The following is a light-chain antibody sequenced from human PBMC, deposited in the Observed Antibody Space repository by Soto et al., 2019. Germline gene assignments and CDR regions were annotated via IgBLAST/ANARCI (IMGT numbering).Light chain of an antibody. CDR1: SSNIGAGYD. CDR3: QSYDSSLSGWV. J-gene: IGLJ1*01. V-gene: IGLV1-40*01. Sequence: QSVLTQPPSVSAAPGQRVTISFTGSSSNIGAGYDVHWYQQLPGTAPKLLIYGNSNRPSGVPDRFSGSKSGTSASLAITGLQAEDEADYYCQSYDSSLSGWVFGTGTKVTVL. CDR2: GNS.